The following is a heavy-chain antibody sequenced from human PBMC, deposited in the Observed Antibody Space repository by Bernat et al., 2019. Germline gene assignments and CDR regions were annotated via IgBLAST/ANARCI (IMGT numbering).Heavy chain of an antibody. V-gene: IGHV3-23*01. CDR1: GFTFNSYA. J-gene: IGHJ4*02. Sequence: EVQLLESGGGLVQPGGSLGLSCAVSGFTFNSYAMSWVRQAPGKGLEWVSAISSGGGSTYYADSVKGRFTISRDNSKNTLYLQINSLRAEDTAVYYWARGVSGSWPLDYWGQGTLVTVSS. CDR2: ISSGGGST. D-gene: IGHD6-13*01. CDR3: ARGVSGSWPLDY.